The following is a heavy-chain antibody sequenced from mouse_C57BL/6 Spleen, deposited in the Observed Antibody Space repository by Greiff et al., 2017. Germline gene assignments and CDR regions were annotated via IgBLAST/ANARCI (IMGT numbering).Heavy chain of an antibody. V-gene: IGHV5-17*01. CDR3: AKGHYYGSSYDYLDV. CDR2: ISSGSSTI. CDR1: GFTFSDYG. D-gene: IGHD1-1*01. Sequence: EVKVVESGGGLVKPGGSLKLSCAASGFTFSDYGMHWVRQAPEQGLEWVAYISSGSSTIYYADTVKGRFTISRDNTKNTLFLQMTSLGSEDTAMYYGAKGHYYGSSYDYLDVWGTGTTVTVSS. J-gene: IGHJ1*03.